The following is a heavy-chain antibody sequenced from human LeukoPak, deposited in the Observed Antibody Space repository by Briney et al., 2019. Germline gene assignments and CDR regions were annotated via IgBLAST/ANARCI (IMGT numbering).Heavy chain of an antibody. J-gene: IGHJ4*02. CDR3: ARGSGYCSGGYCYSLDERNAPAY. CDR1: GYTFISSY. V-gene: IGHV1-46*01. D-gene: IGHD2-15*01. CDR2: INPIGGST. Sequence: GASVKVCCKASGYTFISSYMHWVREAPGQGLEWMGIINPIGGSTNYAQKFQGGVTMTRDTTTTTVYMELSTLRSEDTDVYYCARGSGYCSGGYCYSLDERNAPAYWGQGTLVTVFS.